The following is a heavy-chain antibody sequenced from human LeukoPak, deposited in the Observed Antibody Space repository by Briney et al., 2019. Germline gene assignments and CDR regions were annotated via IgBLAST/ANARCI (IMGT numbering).Heavy chain of an antibody. Sequence: GGSLRLSCAASGFTFSSYSMNWVRQAPGKGLEWVSSISSSSSYIYYADSVKGRFTISRDNAKNSLYLQMNSLRSEDTAVYYCARLPSTIAVADSIWGQGTLVTVSS. CDR1: GFTFSSYS. D-gene: IGHD6-19*01. CDR2: ISSSSSYI. V-gene: IGHV3-21*04. CDR3: ARLPSTIAVADSI. J-gene: IGHJ4*02.